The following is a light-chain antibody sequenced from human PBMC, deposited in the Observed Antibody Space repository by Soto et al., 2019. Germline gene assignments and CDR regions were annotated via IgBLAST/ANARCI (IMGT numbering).Light chain of an antibody. Sequence: DIQMTQSPSTLSASVGDRVTITCRASQSISSWLAWYQQKPGKAPKLLIYKASSLESGVPSRFSGSGSGTEFTLTISSLQTDDFATYYCQQYNSYPTFGGGTKVELK. V-gene: IGKV1-5*03. CDR1: QSISSW. CDR2: KAS. CDR3: QQYNSYPT. J-gene: IGKJ4*01.